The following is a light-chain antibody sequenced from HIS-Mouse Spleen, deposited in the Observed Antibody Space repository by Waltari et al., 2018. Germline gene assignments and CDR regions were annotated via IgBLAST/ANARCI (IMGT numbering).Light chain of an antibody. CDR2: EGS. CDR3: CSYAGSSTWV. Sequence: QSALTQPASVSGSPGQSITISCPGTSSDVGSYNLVPWYQQHPGKAPKLTIYEGSKRPSGVSNRFSGSKSGNTASLTISGLQAEDEADYYCCSYAGSSTWVFGGGTKLTVL. CDR1: SSDVGSYNL. J-gene: IGLJ3*02. V-gene: IGLV2-23*01.